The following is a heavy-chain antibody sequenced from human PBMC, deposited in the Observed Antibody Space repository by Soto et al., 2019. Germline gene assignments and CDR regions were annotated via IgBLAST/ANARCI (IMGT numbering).Heavy chain of an antibody. J-gene: IGHJ4*02. CDR2: ISNDGSNK. V-gene: IGHV3-30*18. CDR3: AKEWVYDSSGWSFDY. Sequence: QVQLVESGGGVVQPGRSLRLSCAASGFTFSSHGMHWVRQAPGKGLEWVAVISNDGSNKYYADSVKGRFTISRDNSKNTLYLQMNSLRAEDTAVYYCAKEWVYDSSGWSFDYWGQVTLVTVSS. D-gene: IGHD3-22*01. CDR1: GFTFSSHG.